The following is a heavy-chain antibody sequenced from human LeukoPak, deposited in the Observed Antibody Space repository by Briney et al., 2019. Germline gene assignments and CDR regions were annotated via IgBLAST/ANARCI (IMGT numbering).Heavy chain of an antibody. CDR2: IYYSGST. CDR1: GGSISSSSYY. CDR3: ARDAWDTAMVN. D-gene: IGHD5-18*01. J-gene: IGHJ4*02. V-gene: IGHV4-39*07. Sequence: PSETLSLTCTVSGGSISSSSYYWGWIRQPPGKGLEWIGSIYYSGSTYYNPSLKSRVTISVDTSKNQFSLKLSSVTAADTAVYYCARDAWDTAMVNWGQGTLVTVSS.